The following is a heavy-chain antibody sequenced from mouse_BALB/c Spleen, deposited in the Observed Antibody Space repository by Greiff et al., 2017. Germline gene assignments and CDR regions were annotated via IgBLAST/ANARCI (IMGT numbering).Heavy chain of an antibody. Sequence: DVKLQESGPSLVKPSQTLSLTCSVTGDSITSGYWNWIRKFPGNKLEYMGYISYSGSTYYNPSLKSRISITRDTSKNQYYLQLNSVTTEDTATYYCARSGLVDYGYDVKKGFAYWGQGTLVTVSA. CDR1: GDSITSGY. J-gene: IGHJ3*01. D-gene: IGHD2-2*01. V-gene: IGHV3-8*02. CDR3: ARSGLVDYGYDVKKGFAY. CDR2: ISYSGST.